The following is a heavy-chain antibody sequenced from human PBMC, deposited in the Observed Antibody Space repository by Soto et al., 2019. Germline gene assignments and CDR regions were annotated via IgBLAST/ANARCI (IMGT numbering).Heavy chain of an antibody. V-gene: IGHV4-39*01. CDR2: IYYSGST. D-gene: IGHD6-13*01. CDR3: ARRGSSSWYGE. Sequence: PSETLSLTCTVSGGSISSSSYYWGWIRQPPGKGLEWIGSIYYSGSTYYNPSLKSRVTISVDTSKNQFSLKLSSVTAADTAVYYCARRGSSSWYGEWGQGTLVTVSS. CDR1: GGSISSSSYY. J-gene: IGHJ4*02.